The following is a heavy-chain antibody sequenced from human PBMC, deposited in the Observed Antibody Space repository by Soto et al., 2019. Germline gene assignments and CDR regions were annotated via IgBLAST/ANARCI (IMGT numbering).Heavy chain of an antibody. V-gene: IGHV3-33*01. CDR1: GFTFSSYG. CDR2: IWKHGSNK. J-gene: IGHJ4*02. Sequence: QVQLVEAGGGEVQPGRSLRLSGAASGFTFSSYGMHWVRQAQGKGLEWVAVIWKHGSNKYYADSVKGRFTISRDNSKNTLYLQMNSLRAEDTAVYYWARDRDPGQWLTTNYFDYWGQGTLVTVSS. CDR3: ARDRDPGQWLTTNYFDY. D-gene: IGHD6-19*01.